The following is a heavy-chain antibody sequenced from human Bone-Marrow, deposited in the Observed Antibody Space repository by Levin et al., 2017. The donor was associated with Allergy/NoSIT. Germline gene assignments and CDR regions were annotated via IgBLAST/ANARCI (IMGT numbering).Heavy chain of an antibody. D-gene: IGHD3-9*01. Sequence: GGSLRLSCAASGFTFSSYAMSWVRQAPGKGLEWVSAISGSGGSTYYADSVKGRFTISRDNSKNTLYLQMNSLRAEDTAVYYCAKEAYYDILTGYPGYYYYMDVWGKGTTVTVSS. CDR1: GFTFSSYA. J-gene: IGHJ6*03. CDR3: AKEAYYDILTGYPGYYYYMDV. V-gene: IGHV3-23*01. CDR2: ISGSGGST.